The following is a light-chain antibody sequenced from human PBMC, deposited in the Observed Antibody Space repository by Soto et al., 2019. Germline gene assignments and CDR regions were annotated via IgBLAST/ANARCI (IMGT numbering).Light chain of an antibody. CDR1: QDIGYF. CDR3: QKYDSAPFT. J-gene: IGKJ3*01. Sequence: DIQMTQSPSSLSATVGDTVTITCRASQDIGYFLTWYQQRPAKVPKLIIYSASSLFSGAPSRFSRSGSGTDFTLTIFNLQPDDVATYYCQKYDSAPFTFGPGNRVEIK. V-gene: IGKV1-27*01. CDR2: SAS.